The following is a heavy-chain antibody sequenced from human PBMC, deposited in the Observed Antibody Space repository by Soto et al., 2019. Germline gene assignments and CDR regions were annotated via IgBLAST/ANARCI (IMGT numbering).Heavy chain of an antibody. J-gene: IGHJ5*02. CDR2: IKQDGSQK. V-gene: IGHV3-7*03. CDR3: ARGYCSGTSCYPNWFDP. D-gene: IGHD2-2*01. Sequence: GGSLRLSCAVSGFTFSSYWMSWVRQAPGKGLEWVANIKQDGSQKYYVDSVKGRFTISRGNAKNSLYLQMDSLRAEDTAVYYCARGYCSGTSCYPNWFDPWSQGTLVTVSS. CDR1: GFTFSSYW.